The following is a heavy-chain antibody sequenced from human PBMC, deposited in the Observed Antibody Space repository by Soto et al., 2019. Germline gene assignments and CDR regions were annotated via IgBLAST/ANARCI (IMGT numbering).Heavy chain of an antibody. CDR3: AKGDYYDNSGSVDY. Sequence: HPGGSLRLSCAASVFTFSSYWMSWVRQAPGKGLEWVANIKQDGSEKYYVDSVKGRFTISRDNAKNSLYLQMNSLRAEDTAMYYCAKGDYYDNSGSVDYWGQGALVTVSS. V-gene: IGHV3-7*01. CDR2: IKQDGSEK. J-gene: IGHJ4*02. D-gene: IGHD3-22*01. CDR1: VFTFSSYW.